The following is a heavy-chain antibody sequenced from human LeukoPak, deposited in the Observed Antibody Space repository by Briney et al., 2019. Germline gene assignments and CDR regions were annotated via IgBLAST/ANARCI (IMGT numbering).Heavy chain of an antibody. V-gene: IGHV1-58*01. CDR2: VILGSGNT. CDR3: EAERYTDGCCWFDP. J-gene: IGHJ5*02. CDR1: GFTFSTST. Sequence: SVKVSCKASGFTFSTSTVQWVRQARGQPLEWMGWVILGSGNTRYAQNYQERVTISRDMSTSTVYMELNSLRSEDTAVYYCEAERYTDGCCWFDPWGQGTLVAVSS. D-gene: IGHD2-2*02.